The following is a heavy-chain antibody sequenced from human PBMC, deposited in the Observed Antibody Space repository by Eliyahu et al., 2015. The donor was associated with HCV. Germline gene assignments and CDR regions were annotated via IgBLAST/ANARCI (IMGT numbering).Heavy chain of an antibody. J-gene: IGHJ4*02. Sequence: QVQLQESGPGLVKPSQTLSLTCTVSGGSIRSGXYYWNWIRQPPGKGXEWIGYIYYSGTTYYNPSLKSRVTISLDTSKNQFSLNLSLVTAADTAVYYCARVLAGGAEAGEIDYWGQGTLVTVSS. CDR3: ARVLAGGAEAGEIDY. CDR2: IYYSGTT. CDR1: GGSIRSGXYY. D-gene: IGHD3-16*01. V-gene: IGHV4-31*03.